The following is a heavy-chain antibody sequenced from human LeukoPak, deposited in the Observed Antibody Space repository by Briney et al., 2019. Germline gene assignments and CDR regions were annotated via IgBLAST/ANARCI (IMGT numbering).Heavy chain of an antibody. CDR3: AREAYYDSSGYYGQFDY. V-gene: IGHV1-2*04. CDR2: INPNSGGT. Sequence: ASVKVSCKASGYTFTSYGISWVRQAPGQGLEWMGWINPNSGGTNYAQKFQGWVTMTRDTSISTAYMELSRLRSDDTAVYYCAREAYYDSSGYYGQFDYWGQGTLVTVSS. D-gene: IGHD3-22*01. CDR1: GYTFTSYG. J-gene: IGHJ4*02.